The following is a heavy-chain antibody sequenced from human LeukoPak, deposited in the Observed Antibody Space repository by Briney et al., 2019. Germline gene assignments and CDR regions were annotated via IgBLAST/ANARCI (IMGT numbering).Heavy chain of an antibody. Sequence: GGSLRLSCAASGFTFSSYEMNWVRQAPGKGLEWVSYISSSSSTIYYADSVKGRFTISRDNAKNSLYLQMNSLRAEDTAVYYCARDALDAFDIWGQGTMVTVSS. CDR1: GFTFSSYE. CDR2: ISSSSSTI. V-gene: IGHV3-48*01. CDR3: ARDALDAFDI. J-gene: IGHJ3*02.